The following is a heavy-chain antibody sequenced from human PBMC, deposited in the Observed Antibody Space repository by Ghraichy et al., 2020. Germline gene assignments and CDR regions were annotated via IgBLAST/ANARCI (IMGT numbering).Heavy chain of an antibody. CDR1: GFTFINYF. Sequence: ESLNISCSASGFTFINYFMHWVRQAPGKGLVWVSRVDHDGRGTAYADSVKGRFTISRDNAKNTLYLEMNSLRAEDTAVYYCARDFDYDSKTFYMCYDYWGQGTRVTVSS. CDR3: ARDFDYDSKTFYMCYDY. D-gene: IGHD3-22*01. CDR2: VDHDGRGT. J-gene: IGHJ4*02. V-gene: IGHV3-74*03.